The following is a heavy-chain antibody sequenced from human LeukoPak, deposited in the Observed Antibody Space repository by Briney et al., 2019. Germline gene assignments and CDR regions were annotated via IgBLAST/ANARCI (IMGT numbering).Heavy chain of an antibody. Sequence: SETLSLTCTVSGGSISSSSYYWGWIRQPPGKGLEWIGYIYYSGSTYYNPSLKSRVTISVDTSKNQFSLKLSSVTAADTAVYYCARDNGDYYWYFDLWGRGTLVTVSS. J-gene: IGHJ2*01. CDR1: GGSISSSSYY. D-gene: IGHD4-17*01. V-gene: IGHV4-30-4*08. CDR3: ARDNGDYYWYFDL. CDR2: IYYSGST.